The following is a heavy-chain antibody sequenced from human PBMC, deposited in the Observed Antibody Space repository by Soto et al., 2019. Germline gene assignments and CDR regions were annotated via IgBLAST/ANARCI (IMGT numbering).Heavy chain of an antibody. CDR2: IYYSGST. CDR3: AGYTVTRLERFDY. Sequence: SETLSLTCTVSGGSISSSSYYWGWIRQPPGKGLEWIGSIYYSGSTYYNPSLKSRVTISVDTSKNQFSLKLSSVTAADTAVYYCAGYTVTRLERFDYWGQGTLVTVSS. J-gene: IGHJ4*02. D-gene: IGHD4-17*01. CDR1: GGSISSSSYY. V-gene: IGHV4-39*01.